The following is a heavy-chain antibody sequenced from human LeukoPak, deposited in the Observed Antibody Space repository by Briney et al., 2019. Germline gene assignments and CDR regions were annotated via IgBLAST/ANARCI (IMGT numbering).Heavy chain of an antibody. D-gene: IGHD2-15*01. Sequence: ASVKVSCKASGYTLTDYFIHWVRQAPGQGLEWMGRINPNSGGTNYAQKFQDRVTMTRDTSINTAYMELSRLRSDDTAVYYCARIWLKKGGYCSGGYSYFDYGGQGTLVTVSS. J-gene: IGHJ4*02. V-gene: IGHV1-2*06. CDR2: INPNSGGT. CDR3: ARIWLKKGGYCSGGYSYFDY. CDR1: GYTLTDYF.